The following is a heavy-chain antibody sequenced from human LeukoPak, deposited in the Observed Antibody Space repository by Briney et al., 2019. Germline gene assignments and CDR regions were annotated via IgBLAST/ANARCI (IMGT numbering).Heavy chain of an antibody. V-gene: IGHV3-7*04. Sequence: GGSLRLSCAASGFTFSSHWMTWIRQAPGKGLEWVASIKKDVNENDYVDSVKGRFTISRDNSKNTLYLQMNSLRAEDTAVYYCAMEVGAQPYWGQGTLVTASS. CDR1: GFTFSSHW. J-gene: IGHJ4*02. CDR2: IKKDVNEN. CDR3: AMEVGAQPY. D-gene: IGHD1-26*01.